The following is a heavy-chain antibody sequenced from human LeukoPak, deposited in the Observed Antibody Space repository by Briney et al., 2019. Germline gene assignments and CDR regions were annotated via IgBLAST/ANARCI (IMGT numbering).Heavy chain of an antibody. V-gene: IGHV4-59*08. J-gene: IGHJ4*02. CDR3: ARVPATVTLYYFDY. CDR1: GGSISSYY. D-gene: IGHD4-17*01. Sequence: SETLSLTCTVSGGSISSYYWSWIRQPPGKGLEWIGYIYYSGSTYYNPSLKSRVTISVDTSKNQFSLKLSSVTAADTAVYYCARVPATVTLYYFDYWGQGTLVTVSS. CDR2: IYYSGST.